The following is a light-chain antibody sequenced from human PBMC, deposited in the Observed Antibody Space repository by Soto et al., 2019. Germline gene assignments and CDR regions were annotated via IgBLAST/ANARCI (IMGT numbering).Light chain of an antibody. Sequence: AIQMTQSPSSLSASVGDRVTITCRASQGIRNDLGWYQQKPGKAPKFLIYGASSLQSGVPSRFSGSGSGTDFTLTISSLQPDDFATYYCLQDYTYPLTFGQGTKVDIK. CDR1: QGIRND. CDR3: LQDYTYPLT. V-gene: IGKV1-6*01. J-gene: IGKJ1*01. CDR2: GAS.